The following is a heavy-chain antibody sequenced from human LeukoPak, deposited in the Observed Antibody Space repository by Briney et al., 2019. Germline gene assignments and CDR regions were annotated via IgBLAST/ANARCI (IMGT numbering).Heavy chain of an antibody. CDR1: GFTFSSYG. CDR2: TSYDGSGK. J-gene: IGHJ4*02. V-gene: IGHV3-30*18. D-gene: IGHD3-9*01. Sequence: AGGSLRLSCAASGFTFSSYGMHWVRQAPDRGLEWVAVTSYDGSGKYYTDSVKGRFTISRENSKNTLYLEMNSLRADDTAVYYCAKYTHYDILTGYPSSPAYFDYWGQGTLVTVSS. CDR3: AKYTHYDILTGYPSSPAYFDY.